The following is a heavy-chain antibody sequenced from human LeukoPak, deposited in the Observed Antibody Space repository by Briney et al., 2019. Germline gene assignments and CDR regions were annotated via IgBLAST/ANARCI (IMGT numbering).Heavy chain of an antibody. V-gene: IGHV1-18*01. D-gene: IGHD3-16*01. CDR2: ISAYNGNT. CDR3: ARVGNDYVWGSYGLVIIQGFDY. Sequence: ASVKVSCKASGYTFTSYGISWVRQAPGQGLEWMGWISAYNGNTNYAQKLQGRVTMTTDTSTSTAYMELRSLRSDDTAVYYCARVGNDYVWGSYGLVIIQGFDYWGQGTLVTVSS. J-gene: IGHJ4*02. CDR1: GYTFTSYG.